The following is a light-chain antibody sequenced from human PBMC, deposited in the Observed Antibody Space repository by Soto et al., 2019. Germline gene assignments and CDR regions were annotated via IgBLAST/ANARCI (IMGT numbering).Light chain of an antibody. Sequence: QSVLTQPPSASGSPGQSVTISCTGTSSDVGGYNYVSWYQQHPGKAPKLMIYEVSKRPSGVPDRFSGSKSGNTASLTVSGLQAEDEADYYCSSYAGSKSVFGTGTKVTVL. CDR2: EVS. CDR3: SSYAGSKSV. J-gene: IGLJ1*01. CDR1: SSDVGGYNY. V-gene: IGLV2-8*01.